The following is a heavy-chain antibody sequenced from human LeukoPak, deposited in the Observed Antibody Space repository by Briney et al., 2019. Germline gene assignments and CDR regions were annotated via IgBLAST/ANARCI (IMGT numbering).Heavy chain of an antibody. J-gene: IGHJ4*02. V-gene: IGHV4-39*01. Sequence: SETLSLTCTVSGGSSSSTTYYWGWIRQPPGKGLEWIGSVYYSGSTYYNQSLKSRVTKSVDTSKNQFSLKLTSVTAADTAVYYCARQYYDSSGYYPWYFDYWGQGTLVTVSS. CDR1: GGSSSSTTYY. CDR2: VYYSGST. D-gene: IGHD3-22*01. CDR3: ARQYYDSSGYYPWYFDY.